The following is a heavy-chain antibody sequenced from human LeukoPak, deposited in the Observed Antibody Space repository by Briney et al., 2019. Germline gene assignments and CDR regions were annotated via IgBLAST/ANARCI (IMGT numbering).Heavy chain of an antibody. D-gene: IGHD3-22*01. J-gene: IGHJ4*02. CDR3: ARHGADSDDSSGYYSGYYFDS. Sequence: SETLSLTCAVSGGSVRSSNDYWGWIRQSPGKGLEWIGTISYSGTTYYNPSLRSRVTISIDTSKNQFSLKLSSVTAAVTAVYYCARHGADSDDSSGYYSGYYFDSWGREPWSPSPQ. CDR1: GGSVRSSNDY. V-gene: IGHV4-39*01. CDR2: ISYSGTT.